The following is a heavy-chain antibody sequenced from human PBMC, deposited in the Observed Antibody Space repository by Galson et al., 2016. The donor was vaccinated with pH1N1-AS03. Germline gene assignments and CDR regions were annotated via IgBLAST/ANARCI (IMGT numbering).Heavy chain of an antibody. Sequence: SLRLSCAASGFTVTRNDMHWVRQAPGKGLEWVSIIAATGPTHYADSVKGRFTISREIPQNSLHLQMDSLRADDAAVYYCAVWGYISSTHGLDVWGKGTTVTVSS. D-gene: IGHD5-12*01. CDR3: AVWGYISSTHGLDV. CDR1: GFTVTRND. J-gene: IGHJ6*04. CDR2: IAATGPT. V-gene: IGHV3-13*01.